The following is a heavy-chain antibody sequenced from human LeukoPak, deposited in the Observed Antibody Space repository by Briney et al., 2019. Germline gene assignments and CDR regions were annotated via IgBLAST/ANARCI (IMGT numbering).Heavy chain of an antibody. V-gene: IGHV5-51*01. CDR1: GYTFATYW. CDR3: ARRLITGGFDI. J-gene: IGHJ3*02. D-gene: IGHD1-14*01. CDR2: IRPGDSQT. Sequence: GESLKISCKGSGYTFATYWIDWVRLVPGKGLEWMGLIRPGDSQTTYSPSFQGQVTFSEDKSISTAFLQWSSLRASDTAMYYCARRLITGGFDIWGQGTMVTVSS.